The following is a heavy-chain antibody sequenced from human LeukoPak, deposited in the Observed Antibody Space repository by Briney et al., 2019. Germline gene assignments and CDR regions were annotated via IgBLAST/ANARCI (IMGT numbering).Heavy chain of an antibody. J-gene: IGHJ3*02. Sequence: SETLSLTCAVYGGSFSGYYWSWIRQPPGKGLEWIGEINHSGSTNYNPSLKSRVTISVDTSKNQFSLKLSSVTAADTAVYYCARGDVVVPAAKGNAFDIWGQGTMVTVSS. V-gene: IGHV4-34*01. CDR2: INHSGST. D-gene: IGHD2-2*01. CDR1: GGSFSGYY. CDR3: ARGDVVVPAAKGNAFDI.